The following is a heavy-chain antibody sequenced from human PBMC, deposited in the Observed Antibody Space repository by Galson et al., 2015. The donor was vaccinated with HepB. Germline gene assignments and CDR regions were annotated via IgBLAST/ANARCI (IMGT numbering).Heavy chain of an antibody. CDR1: GGTFSTYA. J-gene: IGHJ6*02. V-gene: IGHV1-69*13. CDR2: IIPIFGSA. Sequence: SVKVSCKASGGTFSTYAISWVRQAPGQGLEGMGGIIPIFGSANYAQKFQGRVMICADGSTRTVHMELSSLRSEDTAVYYCAWWAAVADKDDYYNYGMDVWGQGTTVTVSS. CDR3: AWWAAVADKDDYYNYGMDV. D-gene: IGHD6-19*01.